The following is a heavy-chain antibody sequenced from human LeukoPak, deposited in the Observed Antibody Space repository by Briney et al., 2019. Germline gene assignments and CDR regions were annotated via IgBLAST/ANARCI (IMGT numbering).Heavy chain of an antibody. V-gene: IGHV1-2*02. D-gene: IGHD3-10*01. Sequence: ASVKVSCKASGYTFTGYYMHWVRQAPGQGLEWMGWINPNSGGTNYAQKFQGRVTMTRDTSISTAYMELSRLRSDDTAVYYCAIPPVVRDPIWFDPWGQGTLVTVSS. CDR2: INPNSGGT. J-gene: IGHJ5*02. CDR1: GYTFTGYY. CDR3: AIPPVVRDPIWFDP.